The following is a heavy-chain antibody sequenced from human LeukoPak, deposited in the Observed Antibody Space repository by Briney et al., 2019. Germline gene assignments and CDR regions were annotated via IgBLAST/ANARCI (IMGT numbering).Heavy chain of an antibody. V-gene: IGHV4-34*01. J-gene: IGHJ5*02. CDR3: ASRCGGNSDSCWFDP. CDR1: GGSFSGYY. CDR2: INHSGST. Sequence: SETLSLTCAVYGGSFSGYYWSWIRQPPGKGLEWIGEINHSGSTNYNPSLKSRVTISVDTSKNQFSLKLSSVTAADTAVYYCASRCGGNSDSCWFDPWGRGTLVTVSS. D-gene: IGHD4-23*01.